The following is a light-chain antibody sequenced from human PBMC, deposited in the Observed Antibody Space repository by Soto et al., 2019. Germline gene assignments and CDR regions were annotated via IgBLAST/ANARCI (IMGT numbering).Light chain of an antibody. Sequence: DIQLTQSPSFLSASVGDRVTITCPASQGISTYLAWYLQRPGKAPKLLIYGASTLQSGVPSRFSGSGSGTEFTLTISSLQPEDFGTYYCQQLNSDWYAFGQGTKLEIK. V-gene: IGKV1-9*01. CDR1: QGISTY. CDR2: GAS. J-gene: IGKJ2*01. CDR3: QQLNSDWYA.